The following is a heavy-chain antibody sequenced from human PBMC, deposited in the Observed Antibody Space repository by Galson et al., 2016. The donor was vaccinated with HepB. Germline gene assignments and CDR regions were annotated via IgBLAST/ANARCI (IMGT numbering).Heavy chain of an antibody. CDR1: GYTFTSYD. Sequence: SVKVSCKASGYTFTSYDINWVRQAPGQGLEWMGWMNPNSGNTGYAQNFQGRVTMTRKIPISTAYMELSILRSEDTAVYYCARRPSAANWFDPWGQGTLVTVSS. CDR2: MNPNSGNT. V-gene: IGHV1-8*01. CDR3: ARRPSAANWFDP. J-gene: IGHJ5*02. D-gene: IGHD2-2*01.